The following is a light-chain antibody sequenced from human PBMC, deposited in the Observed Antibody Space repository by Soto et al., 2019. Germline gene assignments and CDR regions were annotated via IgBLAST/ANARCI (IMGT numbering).Light chain of an antibody. CDR2: EAS. CDR1: QGISHY. CDR3: QQRSNWPPT. Sequence: DIQMTQSPSSLSASGGDRVSITCRASQGISHYLAWYQQKPGKVPKLLIYEASTLQSGVPSRFSGSGSGTDFTLTISSLEPEDFAVYYCQQRSNWPPTFGGGTKVEIK. V-gene: IGKV1-27*01. J-gene: IGKJ4*01.